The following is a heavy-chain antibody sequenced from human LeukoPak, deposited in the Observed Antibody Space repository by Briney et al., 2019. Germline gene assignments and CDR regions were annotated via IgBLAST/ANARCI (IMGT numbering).Heavy chain of an antibody. CDR3: ARAPHDFLTAVPSRLFDV. CDR2: IYHSGSI. J-gene: IGHJ4*02. V-gene: IGHV4-38-2*02. D-gene: IGHD3/OR15-3a*01. Sequence: SETLSLTCTVSGYSISNGYYWGRIRQPPGKGLEWIGSIYHSGSIYYNPSLKSRVTISVDTSKNQLSLKLSSVTAADTAVYFCARAPHDFLTAVPSRLFDVWGQGTLVTVSS. CDR1: GYSISNGYY.